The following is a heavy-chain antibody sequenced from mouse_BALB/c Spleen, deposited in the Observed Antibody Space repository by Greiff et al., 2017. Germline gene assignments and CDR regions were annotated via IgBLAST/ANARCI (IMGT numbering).Heavy chain of an antibody. J-gene: IGHJ4*01. Sequence: EVKVVESGGGLVQPGGSLRLSCATSGFTFTDYYMSWVRQPPGKALEWLGFIRNKANGYTTEYSASVKGRFTISRDNSQSILYLQMNTLRAEDSATYYCASVYGNYFYAMDYWGQGTSVTVSS. D-gene: IGHD2-10*02. CDR1: GFTFTDYY. CDR3: ASVYGNYFYAMDY. CDR2: IRNKANGYTT. V-gene: IGHV7-3*02.